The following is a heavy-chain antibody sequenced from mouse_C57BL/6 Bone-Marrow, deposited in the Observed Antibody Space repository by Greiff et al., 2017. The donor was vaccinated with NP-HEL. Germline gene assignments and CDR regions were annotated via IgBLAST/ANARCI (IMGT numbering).Heavy chain of an antibody. CDR3: ARHERPRSTMVTWFAY. CDR1: GYTFTEYT. V-gene: IGHV1-62-2*01. J-gene: IGHJ3*01. CDR2: FYPGSGGI. Sequence: QVQLKQSGAELVKPGASVKLSCKASGYTFTEYTIHWVKQRSGQGLEWIGWFYPGSGGINYNEKFKGKATLTADKSSSTVYMELSRLTSEDSAVYICARHERPRSTMVTWFAYWGQGTLVTVSA. D-gene: IGHD2-2*01.